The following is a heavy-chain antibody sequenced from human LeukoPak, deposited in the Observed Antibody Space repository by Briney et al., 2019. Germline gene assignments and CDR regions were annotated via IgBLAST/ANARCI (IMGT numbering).Heavy chain of an antibody. V-gene: IGHV3-21*01. CDR3: ARDGPSITGTAWY. Sequence: GGSLRLSCAASGFTFSSYSMDWVRQAPGKGLGWVSSISSSSSYIYYADSVKGRFTISRDNAKNSLYLQMNSLRAEDTAVYYCARDGPSITGTAWYWGQGTLVTVSS. CDR2: ISSSSSYI. D-gene: IGHD1-20*01. J-gene: IGHJ4*02. CDR1: GFTFSSYS.